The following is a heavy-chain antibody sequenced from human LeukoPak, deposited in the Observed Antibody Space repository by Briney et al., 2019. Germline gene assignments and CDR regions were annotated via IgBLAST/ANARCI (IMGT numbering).Heavy chain of an antibody. J-gene: IGHJ4*02. CDR3: AREETSTVWD. CDR1: GGSISSYY. V-gene: IGHV4-4*07. CDR2: IYASGNT. Sequence: PSETLSLTCTVSGGSISSYYWSWVRQPAGKGLEWIGRIYASGNTNYNPSLKGRVTMTVDTSKNQFSLNLSSVTAADTAVYYCAREETSTVWDWGQGTLVTVSS. D-gene: IGHD3-16*01.